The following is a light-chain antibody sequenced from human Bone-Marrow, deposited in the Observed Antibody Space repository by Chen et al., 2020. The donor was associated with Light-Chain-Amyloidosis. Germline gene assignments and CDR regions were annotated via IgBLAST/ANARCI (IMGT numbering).Light chain of an antibody. Sequence: EIVLTQSPGTLSLSPGEGANLSCRASQTISSNYLTWYQQKFGQAPRLLIYGSSSRATGIPDRFTGRGSGTDFTFTISRLEPEDFAMYYCQQYGTSPLTFGGGTKVEIK. CDR1: QTISSNY. J-gene: IGKJ4*01. CDR2: GSS. V-gene: IGKV3-20*01. CDR3: QQYGTSPLT.